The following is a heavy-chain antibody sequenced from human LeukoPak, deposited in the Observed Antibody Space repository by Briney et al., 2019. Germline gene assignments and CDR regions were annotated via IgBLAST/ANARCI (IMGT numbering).Heavy chain of an antibody. CDR2: VYYSGST. Sequence: SETLSLTCTVSGGSVSNASYYWSWIRQPPGKGLDWIGYVYYSGSTNYSPSLKSRVTVSVDTSKNQFSLKLTSVTAADTAVYYCARDSGSGWYVLDSWGQGTLVSVSS. CDR1: GGSVSNASYY. CDR3: ARDSGSGWYVLDS. D-gene: IGHD6-19*01. V-gene: IGHV4-61*01. J-gene: IGHJ4*02.